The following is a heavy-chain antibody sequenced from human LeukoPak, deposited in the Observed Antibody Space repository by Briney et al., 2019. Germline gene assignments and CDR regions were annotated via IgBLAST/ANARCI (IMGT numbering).Heavy chain of an antibody. Sequence: PSETLSLTCTVSGGSISSSSYYWGWIRQPPGKGLEWIGSIYYSGSTYYNPSLKSRVTISVDTSKNQFSLKLSSVTAADTAVYFGARDPKYSYVFGVSLGFDYGAREPW. CDR1: GGSISSSSYY. CDR2: IYYSGST. CDR3: ARDPKYSYVFGVSLGFDY. V-gene: IGHV4-39*07. J-gene: IGHJ4*02. D-gene: IGHD5-18*01.